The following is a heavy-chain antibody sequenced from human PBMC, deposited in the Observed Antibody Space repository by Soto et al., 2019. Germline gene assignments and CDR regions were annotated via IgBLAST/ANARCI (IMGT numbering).Heavy chain of an antibody. D-gene: IGHD6-13*01. CDR1: GGTFSSYA. CDR2: IIPIFGTA. V-gene: IGHV1-69*06. CDR3: ARAWARRGSWYLSTDY. Sequence: QVQLVQSGAEVKKPGSSVKVSCKASGGTFSSYAISWVRQAPGQGLEWMGGIIPIFGTANYAQQFQGRVTITADKTTSTAYMELGSLGSEDAAVDDCARAWARRGSWYLSTDYCGQGTLVTVSS. J-gene: IGHJ4*02.